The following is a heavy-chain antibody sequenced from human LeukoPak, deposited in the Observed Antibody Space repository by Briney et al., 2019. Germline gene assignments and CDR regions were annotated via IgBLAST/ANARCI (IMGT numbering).Heavy chain of an antibody. D-gene: IGHD1-14*01. Sequence: GGSLRLSCAASGFTFSSCWMHWLRRSPGKGRVWVSRSNSYGSSTSYAGSVKGRFTISRDNDQNTLDQQMNSHRAEDRTVCCCASPGTSMTHYSYPMDVWGQGTTVTVSS. CDR1: GFTFSSCW. J-gene: IGHJ6*02. CDR2: SNSYGSST. CDR3: ASPGTSMTHYSYPMDV. V-gene: IGHV3-74*01.